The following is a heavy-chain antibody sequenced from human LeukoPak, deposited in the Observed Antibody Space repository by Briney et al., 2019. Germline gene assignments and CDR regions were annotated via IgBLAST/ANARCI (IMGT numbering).Heavy chain of an antibody. CDR2: ISGSGGST. Sequence: PGGSLRLSCAASGFTFSSYAMSWVRQAPGKGLEWVSGISGSGGSTYYADSVKGRFTISRDNSKNTLYLQVNSLRAEDTAVYYCAKVSGDSSGYFYYYGMDVWGQGTTVTVSS. V-gene: IGHV3-23*01. J-gene: IGHJ6*02. CDR3: AKVSGDSSGYFYYYGMDV. D-gene: IGHD3-22*01. CDR1: GFTFSSYA.